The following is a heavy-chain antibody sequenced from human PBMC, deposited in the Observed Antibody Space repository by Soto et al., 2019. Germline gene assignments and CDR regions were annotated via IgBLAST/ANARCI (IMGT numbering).Heavy chain of an antibody. Sequence: QVQLVQSGAELKKPGASVQVSCKASGYRFSNYEISWVRQAPGQGLAGMGWISPNNGNTNYAQKNQGTLIMTTDKTTSTAYNEMRSLRSDDPAVYYCPIRQETINNFGVVTEDHYCGPGTVVTVSS. V-gene: IGHV1-18*01. CDR3: PIRQETINNFGVVTEDHY. CDR1: GYRFSNYE. D-gene: IGHD3-3*01. CDR2: ISPNNGNT. J-gene: IGHJ4*01.